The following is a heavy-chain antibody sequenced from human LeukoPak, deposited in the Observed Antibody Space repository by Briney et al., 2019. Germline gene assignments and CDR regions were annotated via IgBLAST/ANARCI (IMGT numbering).Heavy chain of an antibody. V-gene: IGHV1-8*03. CDR2: MNPNSGNT. CDR3: ARTYYYEVAFDI. J-gene: IGHJ3*02. D-gene: IGHD3-22*01. Sequence: GASVKVSCKASGYTFTSYYMHWVRQATGQGLEWMGWMNPNSGNTGYAQKFQGRVTITRNTSISTAYMELSSLRSEDTAVYYCARTYYYEVAFDIWGQGTMVTVSS. CDR1: GYTFTSYY.